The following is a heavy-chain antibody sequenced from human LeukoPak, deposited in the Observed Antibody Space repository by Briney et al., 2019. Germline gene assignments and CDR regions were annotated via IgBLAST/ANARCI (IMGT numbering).Heavy chain of an antibody. V-gene: IGHV3-30*18. Sequence: GGSLRLSCTGSGVTLSSYGMHWVRQAPGKGLEWVAVTSYDGSNEYYADSVRGRFTISRDTSKNTVYLQMNSLTTGDTAVYYCAKDSSRWAFDYWGQGTLVTVSS. CDR3: AKDSSRWAFDY. J-gene: IGHJ4*02. D-gene: IGHD6-13*01. CDR1: GVTLSSYG. CDR2: TSYDGSNE.